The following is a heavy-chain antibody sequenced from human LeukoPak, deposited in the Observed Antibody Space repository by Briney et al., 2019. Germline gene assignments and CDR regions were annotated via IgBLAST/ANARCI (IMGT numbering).Heavy chain of an antibody. Sequence: PGRSLRLSCAASGFTFSSYAMHWVRQAPDKGLEWVAVISYDGSNKYYADSVKGRFTISRDNSKNTLYLQMNSLRAEDTAVYYCARGEYSSGWPFDYWGQGTLVTVSS. CDR2: ISYDGSNK. J-gene: IGHJ4*02. CDR3: ARGEYSSGWPFDY. D-gene: IGHD6-19*01. V-gene: IGHV3-30-3*01. CDR1: GFTFSSYA.